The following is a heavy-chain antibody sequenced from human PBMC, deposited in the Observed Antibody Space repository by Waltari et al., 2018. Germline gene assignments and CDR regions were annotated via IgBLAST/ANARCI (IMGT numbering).Heavy chain of an antibody. CDR2: IYTSGST. CDR1: Y. J-gene: IGHJ4*02. CDR3: ARVDGGMATINS. Sequence: YWSWIRQPAGKGLEWIGRIYTSGSTNYNPSLKSRVTMSVDTSKNQFSLKLSSVTAADTAVYYCARVDGGMATINSWGQGTLVTVSS. V-gene: IGHV4-4*07. D-gene: IGHD5-12*01.